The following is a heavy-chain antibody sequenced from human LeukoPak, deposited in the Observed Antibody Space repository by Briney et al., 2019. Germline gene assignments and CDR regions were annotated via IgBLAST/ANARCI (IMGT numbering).Heavy chain of an antibody. V-gene: IGHV3-48*03. CDR1: GFTFSSYE. J-gene: IGHJ4*02. Sequence: GASLRLSCAASGFTFSSYEMNWVRQAPGKGLEWVSYISSSGSTIYYADSVKGRFTISRDNAKNSLYLQMNSLRAEDTAVYYCYSMIVLGIRVINDYWGQGTLVTASS. CDR2: ISSSGSTI. CDR3: YSMIVLGIRVINDY. D-gene: IGHD3-22*01.